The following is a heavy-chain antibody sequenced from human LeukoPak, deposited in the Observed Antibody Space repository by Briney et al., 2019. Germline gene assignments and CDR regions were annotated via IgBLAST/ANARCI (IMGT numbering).Heavy chain of an antibody. Sequence: ASVKVSCKASGYTFTSYGISWVRQAPGQGLEWMGWISAYNGNTNYAQKLQGRVTMTTDTSTSIAYMELRSLRSDDTAVYYCASSGYCSGGSCYRFDYWGQGTLVTVPS. V-gene: IGHV1-18*01. CDR2: ISAYNGNT. D-gene: IGHD2-15*01. CDR1: GYTFTSYG. J-gene: IGHJ4*02. CDR3: ASSGYCSGGSCYRFDY.